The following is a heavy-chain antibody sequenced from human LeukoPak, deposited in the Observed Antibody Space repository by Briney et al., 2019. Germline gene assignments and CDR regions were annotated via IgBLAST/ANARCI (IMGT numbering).Heavy chain of an antibody. J-gene: IGHJ4*02. CDR2: IYYSGNT. D-gene: IGHD3-3*01. CDR1: GRPISSYY. Sequence: SETLTLTCTVSGRPISSYYWSWLRQPPGKGLEWIGYIYYSGNTNYNPSLKSRVTISVDTSKNQYSLKLSSVTAADTALYYCARSIGVVTNFDYWGQGTLVTVSS. CDR3: ARSIGVVTNFDY. V-gene: IGHV4-59*01.